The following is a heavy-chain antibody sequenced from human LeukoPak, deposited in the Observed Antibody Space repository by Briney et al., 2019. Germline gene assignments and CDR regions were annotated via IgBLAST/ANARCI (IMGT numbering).Heavy chain of an antibody. CDR2: INSDGSST. CDR1: GFTFGDYA. J-gene: IGHJ4*02. Sequence: GGSLRLSCTASGFTFGDYAMTWVRQAPGKGLVWVSRINSDGSSTSYADSVKGRFTISRDNAKNTLYLQMNSLRAEDTAVYYCARDDVGYSYGYIDYFDYWGQGTLVTVSS. V-gene: IGHV3-74*01. D-gene: IGHD5-18*01. CDR3: ARDDVGYSYGYIDYFDY.